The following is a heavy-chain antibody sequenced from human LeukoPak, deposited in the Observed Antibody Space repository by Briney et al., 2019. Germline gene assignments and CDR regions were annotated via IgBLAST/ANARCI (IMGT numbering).Heavy chain of an antibody. Sequence: GGSLRLSCAASGFTFSSYAMSWVRQAPGKGLEWVSSVSGSAINAYYADSVKGRFTISRDNSKNTLYLQMNSLRAEDTAVYYCARDLYDSSESAFDIWGQGTMVTVSS. CDR3: ARDLYDSSESAFDI. CDR2: VSGSAINA. J-gene: IGHJ3*02. CDR1: GFTFSSYA. D-gene: IGHD3-22*01. V-gene: IGHV3-23*01.